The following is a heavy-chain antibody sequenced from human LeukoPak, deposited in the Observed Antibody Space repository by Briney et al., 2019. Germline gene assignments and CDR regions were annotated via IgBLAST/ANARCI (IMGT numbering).Heavy chain of an antibody. CDR3: AGDAFDI. V-gene: IGHV3-48*01. CDR1: GFTFSTYI. J-gene: IGHJ3*02. CDR2: ISTTGTI. Sequence: GGSLRLSCAASGFTFSTYIMNWVRQAPGKGPEWVSYISTTGTIYYADSVKGRFTISRDNSKNTLYLQMNSLRAEDTAVYYCAGDAFDIWGQGTMVTVSS.